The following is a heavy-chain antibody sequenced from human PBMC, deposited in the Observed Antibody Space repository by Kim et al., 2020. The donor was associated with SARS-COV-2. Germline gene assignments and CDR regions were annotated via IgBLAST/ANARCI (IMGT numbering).Heavy chain of an antibody. V-gene: IGHV3-48*03. CDR2: ISSSGSTI. Sequence: GGSLRLSCAASGFTFSSYEMNWVRQAPGKGLEWVSYISSSGSTIYYADSVKGRFTISRDNAKNSLYLQMNSLRAEDTAVYYCARLMVQLWSPGEEVMDVWGQGTTVTVSS. J-gene: IGHJ6*02. CDR3: ARLMVQLWSPGEEVMDV. D-gene: IGHD5-18*01. CDR1: GFTFSSYE.